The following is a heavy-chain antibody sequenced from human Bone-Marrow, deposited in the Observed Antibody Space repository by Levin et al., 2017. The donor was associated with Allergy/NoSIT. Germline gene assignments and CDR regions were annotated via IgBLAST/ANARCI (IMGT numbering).Heavy chain of an antibody. J-gene: IGHJ4*02. CDR1: GFTFSSYG. D-gene: IGHD1-26*01. CDR2: ISYDGSNK. CDR3: AKDNGWEPVGYFDY. Sequence: LSLTCAASGFTFSSYGMHWVRQAPGKGLEWVAVISYDGSNKYYADSVKGRFTISRDNSKNTLYLQMNSLRAEDTAVYYCAKDNGWEPVGYFDYWGQGTLVTVSS. V-gene: IGHV3-30*18.